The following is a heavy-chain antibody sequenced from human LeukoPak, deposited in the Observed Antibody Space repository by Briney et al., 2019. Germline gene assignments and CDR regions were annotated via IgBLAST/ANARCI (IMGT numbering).Heavy chain of an antibody. J-gene: IGHJ4*02. D-gene: IGHD2-15*01. CDR2: IRSKADGGTP. CDR3: TTRSPARYCSDGACYSSADY. Sequence: GGSLRLSCVVSGFTFSSYAMSWVRQAPGKGLEWVGHIRSKADGGTPDYIAPVKGRFTISRDDSKDTLYLQMNSLNTEDTAMYYCTTRSPARYCSDGACYSSADYWGQGTLVTVSS. V-gene: IGHV3-15*01. CDR1: GFTFSSYA.